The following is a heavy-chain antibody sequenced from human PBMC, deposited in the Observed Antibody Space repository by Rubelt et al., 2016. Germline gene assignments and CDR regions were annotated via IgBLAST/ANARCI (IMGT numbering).Heavy chain of an antibody. Sequence: QVQLVQSGAEVKKPGASVKVSCKASGGTFSSYAISWVRQAPGQGLEWMGGIIPVFGTANYARSVRGRIPRAADESTSTAYMELSSLRSEDTAVYYCATTIAIRPYYFDYWGQGTLVTVSS. CDR2: IIPVFGTA. V-gene: IGHV1-69*01. CDR3: ATTIAIRPYYFDY. J-gene: IGHJ4*02. CDR1: GGTFSSYA. D-gene: IGHD6-6*01.